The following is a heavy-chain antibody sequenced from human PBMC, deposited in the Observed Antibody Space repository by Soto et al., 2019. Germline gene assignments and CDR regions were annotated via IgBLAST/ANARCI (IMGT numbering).Heavy chain of an antibody. J-gene: IGHJ4*02. V-gene: IGHV1-46*01. Sequence: PSVKVSCKASGYTFTSYYMHWVRQAPGQGLEWMGIINPSGGSTSYAQKFQGRVTMTRDTSTSTVYMELSSLRSEDTAVYYCARDSAGSGILPSGGDYWGQGTLVTVSS. CDR3: ARDSAGSGILPSGGDY. CDR1: GYTFTSYY. D-gene: IGHD3-10*01. CDR2: INPSGGST.